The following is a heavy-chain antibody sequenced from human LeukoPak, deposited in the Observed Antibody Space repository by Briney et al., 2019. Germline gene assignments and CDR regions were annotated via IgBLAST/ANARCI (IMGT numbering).Heavy chain of an antibody. D-gene: IGHD3-10*01. CDR2: IIPIFGTA. CDR3: ASRGSGSLYYYYYMDV. V-gene: IGHV1-69*06. CDR1: GGTFSSYA. Sequence: SVKVSCKASGGTFSSYAISWVRQAPGQGLEWMGGIIPIFGTANYAQKFQGRVTITADRSTSTAYMELSSLRSEDTAVYYCASRGSGSLYYYYYMDVWGKGTTVTVSS. J-gene: IGHJ6*03.